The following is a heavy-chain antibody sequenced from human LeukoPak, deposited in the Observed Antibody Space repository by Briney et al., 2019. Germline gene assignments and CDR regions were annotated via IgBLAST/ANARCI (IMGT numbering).Heavy chain of an antibody. V-gene: IGHV4-4*07. CDR2: IYTSGST. CDR3: ARERRGYSSSSWFDY. CDR1: GGSISSYY. Sequence: SSETLSLTCTVSGGSISSYYWSWIRQPAGKGLEWIGRIYTSGSTNYNPSLKSRVTMSVDTSKNQFSLKLSSVTAADTAVYYCARERRGYSSSSWFDYWGQGTLVTVSS. J-gene: IGHJ4*02. D-gene: IGHD6-6*01.